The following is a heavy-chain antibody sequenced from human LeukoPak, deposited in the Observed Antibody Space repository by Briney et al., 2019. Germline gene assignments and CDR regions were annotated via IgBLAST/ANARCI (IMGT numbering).Heavy chain of an antibody. CDR3: AREMDAHPRIVV. Sequence: SETLSLTCVVSGGSISSGGYRWTWIRQYPGKGLEWIGYINYSGSTYYNPSLKSRVIISVDTSKNQFSLNLNSVTAADTAVYYCAREMDAHPRIVVWGQGTLVTVSS. CDR1: GGSISSGGYR. J-gene: IGHJ1*01. V-gene: IGHV4-31*11. CDR2: INYSGST. D-gene: IGHD2-21*01.